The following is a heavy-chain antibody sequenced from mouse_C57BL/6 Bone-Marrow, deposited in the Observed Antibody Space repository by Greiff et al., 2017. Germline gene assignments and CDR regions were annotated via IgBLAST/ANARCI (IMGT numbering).Heavy chain of an antibody. D-gene: IGHD3-2*02. CDR2: IRLKSDNYAT. J-gene: IGHJ3*01. CDR1: GFTFSNYW. V-gene: IGHV6-3*01. CDR3: TVRQLRLRAWLAY. Sequence: EVMLVESGGGLVQPGGSMKLSCVASGFTFSNYWMNWVRQSPEQGLEWVAQIRLKSDNYATHYAESVKGRFTISRDDSKSSVYLQMNNLRAEDTGIYYCTVRQLRLRAWLAYWGQGTLVTVSA.